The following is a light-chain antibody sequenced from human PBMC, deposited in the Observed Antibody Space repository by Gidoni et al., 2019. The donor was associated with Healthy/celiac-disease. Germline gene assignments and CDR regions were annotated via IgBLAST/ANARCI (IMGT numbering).Light chain of an antibody. J-gene: IGKJ4*01. CDR2: DTS. CDR3: GNVT. Sequence: EIVLTQSPGTLSLSPGERATLSCRASQSVSNSYLAWYQQKPGQAPRLLIYDTSRATGIPDRFSGSGSGTDFTLTISRLEPEDFAVYYCGNVTFGGGTKVEIK. CDR1: QSVSNSY. V-gene: IGKV3-20*01.